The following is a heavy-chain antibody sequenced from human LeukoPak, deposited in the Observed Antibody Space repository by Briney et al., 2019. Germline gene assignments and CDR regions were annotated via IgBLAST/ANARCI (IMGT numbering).Heavy chain of an antibody. CDR2: ISGLGGST. Sequence: GGSLRLSCAASGFTFSNYAMSWVRQAPGKGLEWVSVISGLGGSTYYADSVKGRFAISRDNSKSTLWLQMNSLRADDTAIYYCARVVEARISAAGTFDYWGQGSLVTVSS. J-gene: IGHJ4*02. CDR3: ARVVEARISAAGTFDY. D-gene: IGHD6-13*01. CDR1: GFTFSNYA. V-gene: IGHV3-23*01.